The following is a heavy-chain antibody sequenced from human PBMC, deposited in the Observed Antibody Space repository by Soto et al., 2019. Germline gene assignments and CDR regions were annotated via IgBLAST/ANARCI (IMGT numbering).Heavy chain of an antibody. J-gene: IGHJ4*02. CDR1: GFTYNNYA. CDR3: AKGSVVVAAKFDS. CDR2: ISSSGDSA. V-gene: IGHV3-23*01. Sequence: EVQLLESGGALVQPVVSLSFSCAASGFTYNNYAMGWVRQAPGKGLEWVSGISSSGDSAYYADSVKGRFKISSDNYRNTMFLQMNKLSAEDTAVYYCAKGSVVVAAKFDSWGQGTQVTVSS. D-gene: IGHD2-21*02.